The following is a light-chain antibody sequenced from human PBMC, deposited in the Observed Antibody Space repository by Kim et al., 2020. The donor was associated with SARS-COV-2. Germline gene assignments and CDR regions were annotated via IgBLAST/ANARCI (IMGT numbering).Light chain of an antibody. CDR2: GAS. CDR3: LQHNTYPIT. Sequence: ASGGDGVTITCRASQDIRNDVCWYQQNPGRAPKRLYYGASSLRSGVPSRFSGSGSGTEFTLTISSVQPEDFATYFCLQHNTYPITFGQGTRLEIK. CDR1: QDIRND. J-gene: IGKJ5*01. V-gene: IGKV1-17*01.